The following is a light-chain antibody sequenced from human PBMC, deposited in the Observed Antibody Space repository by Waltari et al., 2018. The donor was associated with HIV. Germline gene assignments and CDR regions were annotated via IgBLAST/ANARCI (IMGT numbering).Light chain of an antibody. Sequence: SYELTQPPSVSVSPGHQVRITCAGYNWGATLVCWYRQKPGQSPLLLIYEDRKRPSGIPERFSASNSGNTATLAITGTQTMDEADYYCQTWDGSAGVFGGGTKLTV. J-gene: IGLJ2*01. CDR3: QTWDGSAGV. CDR2: EDR. V-gene: IGLV3-1*01. CDR1: NWGATL.